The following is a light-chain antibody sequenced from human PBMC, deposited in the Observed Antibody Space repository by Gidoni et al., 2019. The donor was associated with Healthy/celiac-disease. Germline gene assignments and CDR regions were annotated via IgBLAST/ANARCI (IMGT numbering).Light chain of an antibody. Sequence: EIVLPQSPATLSVSPGERATLSCRASQSVSSNLAWYQQKPGQAPMLLIYGASTRATGIPARFSGSGSGTEFTLTISSLQSEDFAVYYCQQYNNWPPWTFGQGTKVEIK. CDR1: QSVSSN. J-gene: IGKJ1*01. V-gene: IGKV3-15*01. CDR3: QQYNNWPPWT. CDR2: GAS.